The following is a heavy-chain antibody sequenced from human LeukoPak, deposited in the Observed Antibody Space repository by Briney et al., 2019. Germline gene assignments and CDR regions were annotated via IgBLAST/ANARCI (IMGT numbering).Heavy chain of an antibody. Sequence: SETLSLTCTVSGGSVSSGSYYWSWIRQPPGRGLEWIAYIHYSGSAAYNPSLKSRVTISRDMSTNQFSLKMTSVTAADTAVYYCARGVSYYDFWSGYLSKLYFDYWGQGTLVTVSS. V-gene: IGHV4-61*01. CDR1: GGSVSSGSYY. D-gene: IGHD3-3*01. CDR3: ARGVSYYDFWSGYLSKLYFDY. J-gene: IGHJ4*02. CDR2: IHYSGSA.